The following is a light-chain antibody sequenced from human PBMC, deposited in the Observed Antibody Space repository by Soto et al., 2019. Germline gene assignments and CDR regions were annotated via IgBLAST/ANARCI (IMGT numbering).Light chain of an antibody. CDR2: RNN. CDR1: STNFGSNY. V-gene: IGLV1-47*01. CDR3: AAWDDSLSGSYV. J-gene: IGLJ1*01. Sequence: QSVLTQPPSASGTPGQRVTITSSGSSTNFGSNYVYWYQQLPGTAPKVLIYRNNQRPSGVPDRFSGSKSGTSASLAISGLRSEDEADYYCAAWDDSLSGSYVFGKGTKVTVL.